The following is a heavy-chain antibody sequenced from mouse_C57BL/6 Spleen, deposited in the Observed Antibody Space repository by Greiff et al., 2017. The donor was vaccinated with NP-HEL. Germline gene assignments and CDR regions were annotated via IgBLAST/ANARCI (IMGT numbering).Heavy chain of an antibody. CDR3: TREESGSSYVGYFDV. J-gene: IGHJ1*03. CDR2: IDPETGGT. D-gene: IGHD1-1*01. V-gene: IGHV1-15*01. CDR1: GYTFTDYE. Sequence: QVQLQQSGAELVRPGASVTLSCKASGYTFTDYEMHWVKQTPVHGLEWIGAIDPETGGTAYNQKFKGKAILTADKSSSTAYMELRSLTSEDSAVYYCTREESGSSYVGYFDVWGTGTTVTVSS.